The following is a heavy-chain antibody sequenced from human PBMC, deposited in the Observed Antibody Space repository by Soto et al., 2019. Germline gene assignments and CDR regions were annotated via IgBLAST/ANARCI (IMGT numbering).Heavy chain of an antibody. D-gene: IGHD3-22*01. CDR1: GYTFTRHY. CDR3: ARESDRGYYDTSGHYRIGVFDM. CDR2: INPSGGRT. J-gene: IGHJ3*02. V-gene: IGHV1-46*01. Sequence: QVQLVQSGAAVKKPGASVKVSCKASGYTFTRHYIHWVRQAPGQGLEWIGIINPSGGRTTYAQKFQGRVTVTRDTSTSTVHMEVSGLRSEDTAVYFCARESDRGYYDTSGHYRIGVFDMWGQGTMVTVST.